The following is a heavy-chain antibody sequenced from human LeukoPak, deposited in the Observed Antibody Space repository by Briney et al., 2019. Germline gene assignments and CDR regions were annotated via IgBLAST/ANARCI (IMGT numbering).Heavy chain of an antibody. CDR1: GFIFSGYA. Sequence: PGRSLRLSCAASGFIFSGYAMHWVRQAPGKGLEWVAVISYGGGKTYYADSVKGRFTISRDNSKSTLYLQMNSLRSEDTAVYYCARGFNDFWSGSQLEYWGQGTLVTVSS. CDR2: ISYGGGKT. J-gene: IGHJ4*02. V-gene: IGHV3-30-3*01. CDR3: ARGFNDFWSGSQLEY. D-gene: IGHD3-3*01.